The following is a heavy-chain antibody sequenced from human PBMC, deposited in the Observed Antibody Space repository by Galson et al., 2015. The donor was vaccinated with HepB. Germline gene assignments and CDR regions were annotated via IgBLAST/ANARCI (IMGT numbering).Heavy chain of an antibody. CDR2: HSGSGGSA. V-gene: IGHV3-23*01. J-gene: IGHJ4*02. Sequence: SLRLSCAASGFTFRHYAMAWVRQAPGKGLEWVSGHSGSGGSASYADSVKGRFSISRDTSNNSLYLQMNSLRADDTAVYYCAKATSRYTTSPLGYWGQGTLVTVSS. CDR1: GFTFRHYA. CDR3: AKATSRYTTSPLGY. D-gene: IGHD3-16*02.